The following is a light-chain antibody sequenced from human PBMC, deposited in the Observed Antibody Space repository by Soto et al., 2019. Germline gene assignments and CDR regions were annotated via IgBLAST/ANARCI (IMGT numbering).Light chain of an antibody. CDR3: AAWDGSLNGWV. CDR1: SSNIGTNV. V-gene: IGLV1-44*01. J-gene: IGLJ3*02. CDR2: LND. Sequence: QSVLTQPPSASGTPGQRVTISCSGRSSNIGTNVVNWYQQVPGTAPKVLISLNDQRPSGVPDRFSGSKSGTSASLAISGLQSEDEADYYCAAWDGSLNGWVFGGGTKLTVL.